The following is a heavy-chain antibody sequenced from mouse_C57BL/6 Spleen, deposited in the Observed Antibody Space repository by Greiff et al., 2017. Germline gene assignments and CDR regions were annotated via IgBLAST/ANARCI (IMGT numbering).Heavy chain of an antibody. CDR1: GYTSTSYW. CDR3: ARPYYYGSSHWYFDV. CDR2: IDPSDSYT. V-gene: IGHV1-69*01. J-gene: IGHJ1*03. D-gene: IGHD1-1*01. Sequence: QVQLQQPGAELVMPGASVKLSCKASGYTSTSYWMHWVKQRPGQGLEWIGEIDPSDSYTNYNQKFKGKSTLTVDKSSSTAYMQLSSLTSEDSAVYYCARPYYYGSSHWYFDVWGTGTTVTVSS.